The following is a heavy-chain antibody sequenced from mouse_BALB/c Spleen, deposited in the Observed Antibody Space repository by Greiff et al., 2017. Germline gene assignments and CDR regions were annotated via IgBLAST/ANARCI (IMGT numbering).Heavy chain of an antibody. J-gene: IGHJ4*01. V-gene: IGHV5-17*02. Sequence: EVQLVESGGGLVQPGGSRKLSCAASGFTFSSFGMHWVRQAPEKGLEWVAYISSGSSTIYYADTVKGRFTISRDNPKNTLFLQMTSLRSEDTAMYYCARGLTTPQRAMDYWGQGTSVTVSS. D-gene: IGHD2-2*01. CDR3: ARGLTTPQRAMDY. CDR1: GFTFSSFG. CDR2: ISSGSSTI.